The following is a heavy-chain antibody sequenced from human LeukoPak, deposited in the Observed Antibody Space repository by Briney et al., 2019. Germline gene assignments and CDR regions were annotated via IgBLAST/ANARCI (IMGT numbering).Heavy chain of an antibody. J-gene: IGHJ4*02. CDR1: GFTVSNNY. Sequence: GGSLRLSCAASGFTVSNNYMTWVRQAPGKGLEWVSVIYSGGNTYYADSVKGRFTISRDNSENTLYLQMNSLRAEDTAVYYCARGGVTLIDPIFWGQGTLVTVSS. CDR3: ARGGVTLIDPIF. V-gene: IGHV3-53*01. CDR2: IYSGGNT. D-gene: IGHD3-22*01.